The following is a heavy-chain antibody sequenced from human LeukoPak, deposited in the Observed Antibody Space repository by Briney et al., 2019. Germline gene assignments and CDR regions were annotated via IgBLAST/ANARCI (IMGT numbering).Heavy chain of an antibody. J-gene: IGHJ4*02. V-gene: IGHV3-11*01. CDR3: ARVASNGDEDYFDY. Sequence: GGSLRLSCAASGFTFSDYYMSWIRQARGKGLEWVSYISSSGSTIYYADSVKGRFTISSDNAANSLYLQMNSLRAEDTAVYYCARVASNGDEDYFDYWGQGTLVTVSS. CDR1: GFTFSDYY. D-gene: IGHD4-17*01. CDR2: ISSSGSTI.